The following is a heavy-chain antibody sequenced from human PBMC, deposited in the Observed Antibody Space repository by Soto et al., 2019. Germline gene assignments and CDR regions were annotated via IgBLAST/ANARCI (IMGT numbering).Heavy chain of an antibody. Sequence: QVQLQESGPGLVRPSQTLSLTCTVSGGSITNSDYYWNWIRQHPGKGLEWIGYINYRGTTFYNPTLKSRVFISVETSKNQFSLNLSSVTAADTAVYFCARDAPGEAPYWGQGTLVTVSS. CDR2: INYRGTT. J-gene: IGHJ4*02. CDR1: GGSITNSDYY. V-gene: IGHV4-31*03. CDR3: ARDAPGEAPY. D-gene: IGHD2-2*01.